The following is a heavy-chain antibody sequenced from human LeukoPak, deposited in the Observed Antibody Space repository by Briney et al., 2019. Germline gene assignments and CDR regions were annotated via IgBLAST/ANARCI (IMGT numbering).Heavy chain of an antibody. CDR3: TSWPV. J-gene: IGHJ4*02. CDR1: GFTFDDYA. CDR2: ISWNSGSI. V-gene: IGHV3-9*01. D-gene: IGHD6-13*01. Sequence: GGSLRLSCAASGFTFDDYAMHWVRQAPGKGLEWVSGISWNSGSIGYADSVKGRFTISRDNSKNTLFLQMNSLRPEDTAVYYCTSWPVWGQGTLVTVSS.